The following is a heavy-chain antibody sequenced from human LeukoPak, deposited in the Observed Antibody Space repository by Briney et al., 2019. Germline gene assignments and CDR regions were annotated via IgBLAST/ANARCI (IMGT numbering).Heavy chain of an antibody. V-gene: IGHV3-13*01. CDR3: AKSDFDSSGKRGGAFDI. CDR1: GFTFSSYG. D-gene: IGHD3-22*01. CDR2: IGTAGDT. Sequence: GGSLRLSCAASGFTFSSYGMHWVRHATGKGLEWVSAIGTAGDTYYPGSVKGRFTISRDNAKNSLYLQMNSLRAEDMALYYCAKSDFDSSGKRGGAFDIWGQGTMVTVSS. J-gene: IGHJ3*02.